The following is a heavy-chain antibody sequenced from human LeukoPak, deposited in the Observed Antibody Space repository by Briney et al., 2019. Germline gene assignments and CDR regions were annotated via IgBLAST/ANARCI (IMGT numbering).Heavy chain of an antibody. CDR3: TGDKVGVLLGGGYYFYGMDV. CDR1: GGSISSYY. J-gene: IGHJ6*02. V-gene: IGHV4-59*01. D-gene: IGHD3-10*01. Sequence: PSETLSLTCTVSGGSISSYYWSWIRQPPGKGLEWIGYIYYSGSTNYNPSLKSRVTISVDTSKNQFSLKLSSVTAADTAVYYCTGDKVGVLLGGGYYFYGMDVWGQGTTVTVSS. CDR2: IYYSGST.